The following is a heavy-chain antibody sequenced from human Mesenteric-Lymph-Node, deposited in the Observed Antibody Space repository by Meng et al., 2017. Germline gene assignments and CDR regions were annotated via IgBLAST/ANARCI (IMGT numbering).Heavy chain of an antibody. CDR2: IYYSGST. V-gene: IGHV4-59*01. CDR3: ARASSPRDWFDP. Sequence: QGQLQESGPGLVKPSETLSLTCTVSGGSISSYYWNWIRQPPGKGLEWIGNIYYSGSTNYNPSLKSRVTISVDTSKNQFSLKLSSVTAADTAVYYCARASSPRDWFDPWGQGTLVTVSS. CDR1: GGSISSYY. D-gene: IGHD3-10*01. J-gene: IGHJ5*02.